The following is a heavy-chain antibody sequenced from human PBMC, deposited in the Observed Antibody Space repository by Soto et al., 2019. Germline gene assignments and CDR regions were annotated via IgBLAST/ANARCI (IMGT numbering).Heavy chain of an antibody. D-gene: IGHD7-27*01. J-gene: IGHJ4*02. V-gene: IGHV3-23*01. CDR2: ISGSGGST. CDR3: AKEVSLGSTVDLGY. Sequence: GGSLRLSCAGSGFTFSIFAMSWVRQSPGKGLEWVSTISGSGGSTYYADAVKGRFSISRDNSMGTLYLQMKSLRVEDTAIYYCAKEVSLGSTVDLGYWGQGTLVIVSS. CDR1: GFTFSIFA.